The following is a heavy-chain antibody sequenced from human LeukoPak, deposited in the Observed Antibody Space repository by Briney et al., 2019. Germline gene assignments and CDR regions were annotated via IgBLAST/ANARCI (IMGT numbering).Heavy chain of an antibody. D-gene: IGHD6-13*01. Sequence: ASVKVSCKACGYTFTSYGSTWVRQAPGQGLEWMGWISAHNGNTNYAQNLQGRVTMTTDTSTSTGYMELSSLRSDDTAVYYCATACESSSSHRSFDYWGQGTLVTVSS. V-gene: IGHV1-18*01. CDR2: ISAHNGNT. J-gene: IGHJ4*02. CDR1: GYTFTSYG. CDR3: ATACESSSSHRSFDY.